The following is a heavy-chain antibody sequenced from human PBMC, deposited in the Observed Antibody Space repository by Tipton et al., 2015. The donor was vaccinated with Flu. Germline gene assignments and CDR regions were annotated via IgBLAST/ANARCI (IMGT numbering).Heavy chain of an antibody. CDR1: GYSISSGYY. D-gene: IGHD4-11*01. Sequence: TLSLTCAVSGYSISSGYYWGWIRQPPGKGLEWIGSIYHSGSTYYNPSLKSRVTVSVDTSKNQFSLKLTSVTAADTAVYYCARQGVATVTTDYYYYYGMDAWGQGTTVTVSS. CDR2: IYHSGST. J-gene: IGHJ6*02. CDR3: ARQGVATVTTDYYYYYGMDA. V-gene: IGHV4-38-2*01.